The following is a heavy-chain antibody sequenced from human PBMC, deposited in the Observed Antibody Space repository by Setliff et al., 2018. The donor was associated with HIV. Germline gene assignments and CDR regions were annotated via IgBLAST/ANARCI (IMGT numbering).Heavy chain of an antibody. Sequence: SVKVSCKASGGTFSSYPISWVRQAPGQGLEWMGGIIPIFGTAHYAQKFQGRVTVTADESTSTAYMQLSSLRSDDTAVYYCARGRNYDSSGYGDYYYYMDVWGKGTTVTVSS. CDR3: ARGRNYDSSGYGDYYYYMDV. CDR2: IIPIFGTA. J-gene: IGHJ6*03. CDR1: GGTFSSYP. V-gene: IGHV1-69*13. D-gene: IGHD3-22*01.